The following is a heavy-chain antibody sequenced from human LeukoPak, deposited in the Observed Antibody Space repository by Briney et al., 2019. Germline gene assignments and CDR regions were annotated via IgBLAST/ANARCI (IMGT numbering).Heavy chain of an antibody. J-gene: IGHJ5*02. CDR3: ARGRKWVNGFNP. Sequence: GGSLRLSCAASGFTFSSYWMHWVRQAPGKGLVWVSRINSDGSSTSYADSVKGRFTISGDNAKNSLYLQMNSLRAEDTAVYYCARGRKWVNGFNPWGKGTLVTVSS. D-gene: IGHD2-8*01. CDR1: GFTFSSYW. CDR2: INSDGSST. V-gene: IGHV3-74*01.